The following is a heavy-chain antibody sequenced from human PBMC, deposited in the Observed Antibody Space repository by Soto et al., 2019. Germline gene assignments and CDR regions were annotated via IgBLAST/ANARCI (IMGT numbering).Heavy chain of an antibody. CDR2: IKSKTDGGTT. D-gene: IGHD3-10*01. CDR3: TGLWFGEFLSDYYYYYMDV. V-gene: IGHV3-15*01. J-gene: IGHJ6*03. Sequence: EVQLVESGGGLVKPGGSLRLSCAASGFTFSNAWMSWVRQAPGKGLEWVGRIKSKTDGGTTDYAAPVKGSFTISRYDSKNTLYLQMNSLKTEDTAVYYCTGLWFGEFLSDYYYYYMDVGGKGTTVTVSS. CDR1: GFTFSNAW.